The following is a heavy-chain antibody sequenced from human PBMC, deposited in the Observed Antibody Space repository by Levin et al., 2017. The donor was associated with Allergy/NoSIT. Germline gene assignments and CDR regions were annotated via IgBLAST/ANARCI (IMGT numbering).Heavy chain of an antibody. J-gene: IGHJ6*02. CDR3: ARDRFPLAAAGGLSIYYYYYGMDV. Sequence: PGGSLRLSCAASGFTFSSYEMNWVRQAPGKGLEWVSYISSSGSTIYYADSVKGRFTISRDNAKNSLYLQMNSLRAEDTAVYYCARDRFPLAAAGGLSIYYYYYGMDVWGQGTTVTVSS. CDR1: GFTFSSYE. CDR2: ISSSGSTI. V-gene: IGHV3-48*03. D-gene: IGHD6-13*01.